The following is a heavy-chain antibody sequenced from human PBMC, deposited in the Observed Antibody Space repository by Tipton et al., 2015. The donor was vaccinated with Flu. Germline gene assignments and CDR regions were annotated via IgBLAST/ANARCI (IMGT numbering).Heavy chain of an antibody. D-gene: IGHD3-10*01. V-gene: IGHV4-39*07. J-gene: IGHJ6*02. CDR1: GGSVSSSDFY. CDR2: IFHSGTT. Sequence: TLSLTCTVSGGSVSSSDFYWSWVRQPPGKVPEWIGSIFHSGTTYYNPSLQSRVTISVDTSKNQFSLRLISVTAADTAVYFIATSRPHRYSYGMDVWGQGVTVSVSS. CDR3: ATSRPHRYSYGMDV.